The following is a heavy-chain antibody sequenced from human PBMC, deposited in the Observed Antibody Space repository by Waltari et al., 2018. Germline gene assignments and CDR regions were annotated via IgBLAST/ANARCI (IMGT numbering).Heavy chain of an antibody. J-gene: IGHJ4*02. CDR3: TKDMDGATAMAPRLDF. D-gene: IGHD5-18*01. CDR2: IKWNSGTI. Sequence: VHLVESGGGLVRPGRSLRLSCAASGFIFDDYGLDWVRQAPGNGLVWVAGIKWNSGTIHYADSVKGRFTISRDNAENSLYLQMNSLTTEDTAVYYCTKDMDGATAMAPRLDFWGQGTLVTVSS. CDR1: GFIFDDYG. V-gene: IGHV3-9*01.